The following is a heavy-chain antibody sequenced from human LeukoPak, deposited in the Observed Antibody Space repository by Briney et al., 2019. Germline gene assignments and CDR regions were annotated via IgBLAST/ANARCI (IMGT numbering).Heavy chain of an antibody. CDR2: IKQDGSET. J-gene: IGHJ4*02. Sequence: GGSLRLSCAAPGFTFTNYWMVWVRQAPGKGLEWVANIKQDGSETYYVDSVKGRFTISRDNAKNSLSLQMNILRAEDTAVYYCARDGGGWTYFDYWGQGALVTVSS. CDR1: GFTFTNYW. CDR3: ARDGGGWTYFDY. V-gene: IGHV3-7*04. D-gene: IGHD6-19*01.